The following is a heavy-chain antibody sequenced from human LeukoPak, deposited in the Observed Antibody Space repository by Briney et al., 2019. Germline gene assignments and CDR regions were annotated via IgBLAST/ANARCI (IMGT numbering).Heavy chain of an antibody. V-gene: IGHV3-23*01. CDR3: AKDPYCSSTSCSMAPFDY. CDR1: GFTFSRYA. Sequence: PGGSLRLSCAASGFTFSRYAMSWVRPAPGKGLEWVSAISGSGGSTYYADSVKGRFTISRDNSKNTLYLQMNSLRAEDTAVYYCAKDPYCSSTSCSMAPFDYWGQGTLVTVSS. D-gene: IGHD2-2*01. J-gene: IGHJ4*02. CDR2: ISGSGGST.